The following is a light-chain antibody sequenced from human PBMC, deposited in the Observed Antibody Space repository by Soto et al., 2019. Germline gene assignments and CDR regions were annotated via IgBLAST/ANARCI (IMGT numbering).Light chain of an antibody. CDR3: QQRYSWPPLT. CDR2: DST. V-gene: IGKV3-11*01. J-gene: IGKJ4*01. CDR1: QNVSIY. Sequence: EVVLTQSPATLSLSPGERATLSCRASQNVSIYLAWYQQKPGRVPRLLIYDSTNRATGIPPRFSGSGSGTDFTLTISSLEPEDFAVYYCQQRYSWPPLTFGGGTKVDIK.